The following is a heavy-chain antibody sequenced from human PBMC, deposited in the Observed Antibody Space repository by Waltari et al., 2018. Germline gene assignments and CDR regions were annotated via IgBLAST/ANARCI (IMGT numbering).Heavy chain of an antibody. CDR1: GGSISNLNFY. CDR3: AVSPDTATSRAAFHF. V-gene: IGHV4-61*02. CDR2: IYRSGLT. Sequence: QVQLQESGPGLAKASQTLSLTCDVSGGSISNLNFYWSWIRQPAGKGLGWIGRIYRSGLTDYNPSLRGRATMFLDMAKNQFSLTVDSLIAADTAVYYCAVSPDTATSRAAFHFWGPGTTVSVSS. J-gene: IGHJ6*02. D-gene: IGHD5-18*01.